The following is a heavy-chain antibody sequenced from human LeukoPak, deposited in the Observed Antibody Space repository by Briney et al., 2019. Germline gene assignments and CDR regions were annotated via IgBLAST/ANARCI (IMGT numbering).Heavy chain of an antibody. CDR2: INAGNGNT. CDR3: ARDGSSGSYSD. J-gene: IGHJ4*02. D-gene: IGHD1-26*01. Sequence: ASVKVSCKASGYTFTNYAMYWVRQAPGQRLEWMGWINAGNGNTKYSQKFQGRVTITRDTSASTAYMELSSLRSEDTAVYYCARDGSSGSYSDWGQGTLVTVSS. CDR1: GYTFTNYA. V-gene: IGHV1-3*01.